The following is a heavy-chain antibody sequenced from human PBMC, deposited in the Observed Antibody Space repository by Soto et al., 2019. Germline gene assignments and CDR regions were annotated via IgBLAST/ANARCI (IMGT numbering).Heavy chain of an antibody. Sequence: QVQLVQSGAEVKKPEASVKVSCKASGYTFTSYGISWVRQAPGQGLEWIGCISAYNGNTNYAQKLQGRVTMTTDTSTSTAYMEMRSLRSDDTAVYYCARAGRVRGSPRGVRGSTLYYFDYWGQGTLVTVSS. CDR1: GYTFTSYG. D-gene: IGHD3-10*02. V-gene: IGHV1-18*01. CDR2: ISAYNGNT. J-gene: IGHJ4*02. CDR3: ARAGRVRGSPRGVRGSTLYYFDY.